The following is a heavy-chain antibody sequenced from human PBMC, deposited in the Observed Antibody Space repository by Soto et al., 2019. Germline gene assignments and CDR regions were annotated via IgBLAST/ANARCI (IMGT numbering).Heavy chain of an antibody. Sequence: ASVKVSCKASGGTFSSYAISWVRQAPGQGLEWMGGIIPIFGTANYAQKFQGRVTITADESTSTAYMELSSLRSEDTAVYYCARGGYSGYDSAFYYFDYWGQGTLVTVSS. J-gene: IGHJ4*02. V-gene: IGHV1-69*13. CDR3: ARGGYSGYDSAFYYFDY. CDR2: IIPIFGTA. D-gene: IGHD5-12*01. CDR1: GGTFSSYA.